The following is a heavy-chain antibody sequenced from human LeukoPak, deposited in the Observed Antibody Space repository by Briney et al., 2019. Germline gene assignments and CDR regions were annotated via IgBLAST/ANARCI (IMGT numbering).Heavy chain of an antibody. V-gene: IGHV3-30*18. CDR2: ISYDGSNK. J-gene: IGHJ4*02. CDR3: AKSDDGGLYYFDY. CDR1: GFTFSSYG. Sequence: GSLRLSCAASGFTFSSYGMRWVRQAPGKGLEWVAVISYDGSNKYYADSVKGRFTISRDNSKNTLYLQMNSLRAEDTAVYYCAKSDDGGLYYFDYWGQGTLVTVSS. D-gene: IGHD3-16*01.